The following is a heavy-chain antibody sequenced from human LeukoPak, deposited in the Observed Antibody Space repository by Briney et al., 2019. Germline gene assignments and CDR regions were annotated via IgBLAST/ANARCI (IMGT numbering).Heavy chain of an antibody. D-gene: IGHD6-6*01. CDR3: AKDGYSSSFSPPSFDP. CDR1: GFTFDDYA. Sequence: PGGSLRLSCAASGFTFDDYAMHWVRQAPGKGLEWVSGISWNSGSIGYADSVKGRFTISRDNAKNSLYLQMNSLRAEDTALYYCAKDGYSSSFSPPSFDPWGQGTLDTVSS. V-gene: IGHV3-9*01. CDR2: ISWNSGSI. J-gene: IGHJ5*02.